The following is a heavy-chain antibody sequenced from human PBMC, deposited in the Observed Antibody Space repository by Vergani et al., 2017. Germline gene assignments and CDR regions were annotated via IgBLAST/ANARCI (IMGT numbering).Heavy chain of an antibody. D-gene: IGHD2-2*01. J-gene: IGHJ6*02. CDR1: GFTFSSYE. Sequence: EVQLVESGGGLVKPGGSLRLSCAASGFTFSSYEMNWVRQAPGKGLEWVSYISSSGSTIYYADSVKGRFTISRDNAKNSLYLQMNSLRAEDTAVYYCARWRSSTRYYYGMDVWGQGTTVTVSS. CDR3: ARWRSSTRYYYGMDV. V-gene: IGHV3-48*03. CDR2: ISSSGSTI.